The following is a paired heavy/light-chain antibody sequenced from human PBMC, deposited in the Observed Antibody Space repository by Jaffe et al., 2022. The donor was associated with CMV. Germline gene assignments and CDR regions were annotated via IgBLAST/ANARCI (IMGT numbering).Light chain of an antibody. Sequence: DIQMTQSPSSLSASVGDRVTITCRASQSISSYLNWYQQKPGKAPKLLIYAASSLQSGVPSRFSGSGSGTDFTLTISSLQPEDFATYYCQQSYSTLPYTFGQGTKLEIK. CDR1: QSISSY. V-gene: IGKV1-39*01. J-gene: IGKJ2*01. CDR2: AAS. CDR3: QQSYSTLPYT.
Heavy chain of an antibody. Sequence: QVQLVQSGAEVKKPGASVKVSCKASGYTFTSYDINWVRQATGQGLEWMGWMNPNSGNTGYAQKFQGRVTMTRNTSISTAYMELSSLRSEDTAVYYCARGPSYYDFWSGLSWFDPWGQGTLVTVSS. CDR1: GYTFTSYD. CDR3: ARGPSYYDFWSGLSWFDP. D-gene: IGHD3-3*01. J-gene: IGHJ5*02. CDR2: MNPNSGNT. V-gene: IGHV1-8*01.